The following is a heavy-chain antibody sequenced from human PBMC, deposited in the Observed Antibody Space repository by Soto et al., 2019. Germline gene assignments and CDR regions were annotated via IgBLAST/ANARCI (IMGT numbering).Heavy chain of an antibody. J-gene: IGHJ4*02. D-gene: IGHD4-17*01. CDR1: GFTFSSYE. Sequence: PGGSLRLSCAASGFTFSSYEMNWVRQAPGKGLEWVSYISRSGTTIYYADSVKGRFTISRDNAKNSLYLQMNSLRAEDTAVYFCAREAYGGNPFDYWGQG. CDR3: AREAYGGNPFDY. CDR2: ISRSGTTI. V-gene: IGHV3-48*03.